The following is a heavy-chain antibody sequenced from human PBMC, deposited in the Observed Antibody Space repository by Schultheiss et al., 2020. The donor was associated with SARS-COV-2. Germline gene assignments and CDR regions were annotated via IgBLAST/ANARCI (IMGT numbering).Heavy chain of an antibody. J-gene: IGHJ6*02. CDR1: GGSISSGGYY. V-gene: IGHV4-61*08. D-gene: IGHD3-10*01. CDR2: IYYSGST. CDR3: ARDPMVRGVPYYYGMDV. Sequence: SETLSLTCTVSGGSISSGGYYWSWIRQHPGKGLEWIGYIYYSGSTNYNPSLKSRVTISVDTSKNQFSLKLSSVTAADTAVYYCARDPMVRGVPYYYGMDVWGQGTTVTVSS.